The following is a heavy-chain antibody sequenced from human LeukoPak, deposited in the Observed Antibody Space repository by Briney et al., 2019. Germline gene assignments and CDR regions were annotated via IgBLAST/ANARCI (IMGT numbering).Heavy chain of an antibody. D-gene: IGHD2-2*02. J-gene: IGHJ4*02. CDR1: GGSISSGDYY. V-gene: IGHV4-30-4*01. CDR3: ARGPPTPYCSSTSCYSDY. CDR2: IYYSGST. Sequence: PSQTLSLTCTVSGGSISSGDYYWSWIRQPPGKGLEWIGYIYYSGSTYYNPSLKSRVVISIDRSKNQFSLNLSSVTAADTAVYYCARGPPTPYCSSTSCYSDYWGQGTLSPSPQ.